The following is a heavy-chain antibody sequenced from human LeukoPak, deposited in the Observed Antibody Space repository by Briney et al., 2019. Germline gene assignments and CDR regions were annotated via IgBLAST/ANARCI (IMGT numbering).Heavy chain of an antibody. Sequence: ASVKVSCKASGYIFTSYAMHWVRQAPGQRLEWMGWINAGNGNTKYSQKFQGRVTITRDTSASTVYMELSSLRSEDTAVYYCARDIDRVFNWFDPWGQGTLVTVSS. V-gene: IGHV1-3*01. CDR2: INAGNGNT. D-gene: IGHD6-13*01. CDR3: ARDIDRVFNWFDP. CDR1: GYIFTSYA. J-gene: IGHJ5*02.